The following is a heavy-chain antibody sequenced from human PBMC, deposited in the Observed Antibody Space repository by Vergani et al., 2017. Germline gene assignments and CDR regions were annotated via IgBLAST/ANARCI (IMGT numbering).Heavy chain of an antibody. J-gene: IGHJ6*03. CDR3: ARVKGIAAAGSVYYYYYMDV. CDR2: IYHSGSN. CDR1: GGSISSGGYS. V-gene: IGHV4-30-2*01. Sequence: QVQLEESGPGLVKPSQTLSLTCAVSGGSISSGGYSWSWIRQPPGKGLEWIGYIYHSGSNYYKPSLKSRVTVSVDRSKNQFSLNLSSVTAADTAVYYCARVKGIAAAGSVYYYYYMDVWSKGTTVTVSS. D-gene: IGHD6-13*01.